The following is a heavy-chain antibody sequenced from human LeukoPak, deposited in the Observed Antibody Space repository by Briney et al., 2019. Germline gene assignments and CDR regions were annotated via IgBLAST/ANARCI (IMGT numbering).Heavy chain of an antibody. CDR2: ISASGGST. CDR1: GFTFSRHA. CDR3: AKDVCSGASCYYFDY. D-gene: IGHD2-15*01. J-gene: IGHJ4*02. Sequence: GGSLRVSCAASGFTFSRHAMSWVRQAPGKGLEWVSAISASGGSTYYADSVKGRFTISRDNSKNTVYLQMNSLRAEDTAVYYCAKDVCSGASCYYFDYWGRGTLVTVSS. V-gene: IGHV3-23*01.